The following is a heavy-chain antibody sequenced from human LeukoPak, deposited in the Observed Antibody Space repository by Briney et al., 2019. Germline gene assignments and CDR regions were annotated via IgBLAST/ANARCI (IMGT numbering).Heavy chain of an antibody. D-gene: IGHD3-22*01. CDR3: TRWVEWYDKDAFDI. CDR1: GFTFSGSA. V-gene: IGHV3-73*01. Sequence: PGRSLRLSCAASGFTFSGSAMHWVRQASGKGLEWVGRIRSKAKSYATAYAASVKGRFTISRDDSKSTAYLQMNSLKTEDTAVYYCTRWVEWYDKDAFDIWGQGTMVTVSS. CDR2: IRSKAKSYAT. J-gene: IGHJ3*02.